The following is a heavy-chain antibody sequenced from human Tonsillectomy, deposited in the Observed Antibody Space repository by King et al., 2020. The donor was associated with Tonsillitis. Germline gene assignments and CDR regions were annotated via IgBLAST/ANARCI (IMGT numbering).Heavy chain of an antibody. CDR2: MSPNRGHA. J-gene: IGHJ4*02. Sequence: QLVQSGAEVKRPGASVKVSCKASGYSFTTYDINWVRQAAGKGLEWMGWMSPNRGHAGFGQKFQGRVTLTRDTPTSTAYMELSSLTSEDTAVYYCVRGGDQDYWGQGTLVTVSP. V-gene: IGHV1-8*01. D-gene: IGHD4-17*01. CDR3: VRGGDQDY. CDR1: GYSFTTYD.